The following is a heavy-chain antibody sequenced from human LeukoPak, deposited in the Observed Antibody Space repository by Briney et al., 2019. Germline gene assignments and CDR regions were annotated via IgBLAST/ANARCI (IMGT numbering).Heavy chain of an antibody. Sequence: SETLSLTCTVSGGSISSFYYTWIRQPPGKGLEWIGYIDSSGITNYNSSLNSRVTISLDTSQNQFSLKLNSVTAADTAVYYCATVASGWYPDYWGQGALVTVAS. V-gene: IGHV4-59*01. CDR2: IDSSGIT. D-gene: IGHD6-19*01. CDR1: GGSISSFY. CDR3: ATVASGWYPDY. J-gene: IGHJ4*02.